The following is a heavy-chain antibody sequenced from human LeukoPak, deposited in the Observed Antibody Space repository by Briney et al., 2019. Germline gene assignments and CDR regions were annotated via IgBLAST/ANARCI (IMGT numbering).Heavy chain of an antibody. V-gene: IGHV4-61*01. J-gene: IGHJ4*02. CDR2: IYYTGST. CDR3: ARRGGSGRSFDY. CDR1: GGSVSSGTYY. D-gene: IGHD3-10*01. Sequence: SETLSLTCTVSGGSVSSGTYYRSWIRQPPGKGLEWIGYIYYTGSTNYNPSLTSRLTISVDTSKNQFSLKLSSVTAADTAVYYCARRGGSGRSFDYWGQGTLVTVSS.